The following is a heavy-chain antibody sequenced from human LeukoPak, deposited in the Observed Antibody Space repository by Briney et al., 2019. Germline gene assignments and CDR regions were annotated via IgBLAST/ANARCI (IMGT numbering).Heavy chain of an antibody. D-gene: IGHD3/OR15-3a*01. CDR1: GVSISSSNSY. CDR2: IYYSGNT. J-gene: IGHJ4*02. V-gene: IGHV4-39*01. CDR3: ARQTGSGLFILP. Sequence: TSETLSLTCTVSGVSISSSNSYWGWIRQPPGKGLEWISSIYYSGNTYYNASLKSQVSISIDTSKNQFSLRLTSVTAADTAVYYCARQTGSGLFILPGGQGTLVTVSS.